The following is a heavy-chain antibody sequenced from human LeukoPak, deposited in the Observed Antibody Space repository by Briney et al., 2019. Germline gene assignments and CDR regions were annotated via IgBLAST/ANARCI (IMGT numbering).Heavy chain of an antibody. D-gene: IGHD2-2*01. CDR1: GFTFSDFY. CDR2: ISSSGSVI. CDR3: ARGFTCSTTRCQGADY. J-gene: IGHJ4*02. V-gene: IGHV3-11*01. Sequence: GGSLRLSCAATGFTFSDFYMSWIRQAPGKGLEWVSHISSSGSVIYYADSVKGRFTISRDNARNSTYLQMNSLRAEDTAVYHCARGFTCSTTRCQGADYWGQGTLVTVSS.